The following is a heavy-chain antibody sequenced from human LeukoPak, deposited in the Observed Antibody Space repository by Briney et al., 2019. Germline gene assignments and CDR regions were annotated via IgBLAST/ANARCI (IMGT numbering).Heavy chain of an antibody. CDR2: IYYSGST. J-gene: IGHJ5*02. CDR1: GGSISSSSYY. D-gene: IGHD3-9*01. CDR3: ARSPRYFDWFDP. V-gene: IGHV4-39*01. Sequence: PSETLSLTCTVSGGSISSSSYYWGWIRQPPGKGLEWIGSIYYSGSTYYNPSLKSRVTISVDTSKNQFSLKLSSVTAADTAVYYCARSPRYFDWFDPWGQGTLVIVSS.